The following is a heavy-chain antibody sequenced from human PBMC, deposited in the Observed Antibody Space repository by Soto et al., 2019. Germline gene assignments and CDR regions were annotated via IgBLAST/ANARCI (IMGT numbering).Heavy chain of an antibody. CDR2: IDPRNGGT. Sequence: QVQLVQSGSDAKKPGASFTVSCKASGYIFSDYYIHWVRQAPGQGLEWMGWIDPRNGGTKYAQKFQDRLTMTTDTSTSTAFLELRRLRLDDTAVFFCARVLYRNGIHAWGQGTLVTVSS. J-gene: IGHJ4*02. CDR3: ARVLYRNGIHA. CDR1: GYIFSDYY. D-gene: IGHD2-21*01. V-gene: IGHV1-2*02.